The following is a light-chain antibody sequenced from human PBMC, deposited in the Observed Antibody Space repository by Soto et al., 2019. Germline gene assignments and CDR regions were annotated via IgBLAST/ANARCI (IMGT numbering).Light chain of an antibody. V-gene: IGKV3-20*01. CDR1: QSVSSSY. CDR3: QQYGSSPPIT. J-gene: IGKJ5*01. Sequence: EIVLAQSPGTLSLSPGEGATLSSSASQSVSSSYLAWYQQKPGQAPRLLIYGASSRATGIPYRFSGSGSGTDFTLTISRLEPEDFAVYYCQQYGSSPPITFGQGTRLEIK. CDR2: GAS.